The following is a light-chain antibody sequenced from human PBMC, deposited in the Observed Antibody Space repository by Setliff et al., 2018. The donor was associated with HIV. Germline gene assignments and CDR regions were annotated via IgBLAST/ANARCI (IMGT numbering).Light chain of an antibody. CDR3: CSYAGSSTLEV. J-gene: IGLJ1*01. V-gene: IGLV2-23*02. CDR2: EVT. Sequence: QSVLTQPASVSGSPGQSITISCAGTNSDIGNYNLVSWYRQYPGKAPNLIIYEVTKRPSGVSNRFSASKSGNTASLTISGLQPEDEADYYCCSYAGSSTLEVFGTGTKVTVL. CDR1: NSDIGNYNL.